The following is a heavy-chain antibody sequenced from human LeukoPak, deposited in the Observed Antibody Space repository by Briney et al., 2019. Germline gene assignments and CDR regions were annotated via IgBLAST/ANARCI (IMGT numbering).Heavy chain of an antibody. CDR2: ISYDGSNK. CDR1: GFTFSSYG. Sequence: GGSLRLSCAASGFTFSSYGMHWVRQAPGKGLEWVAVISYDGSNKYYADSVKGRFTISRDNSKNTLFLQMNSLRADDTAVYYCAKEAQGCSINSCYFNSWGQGTLVTVSS. CDR3: AKEAQGCSINSCYFNS. V-gene: IGHV3-30*18. D-gene: IGHD2-2*01. J-gene: IGHJ4*02.